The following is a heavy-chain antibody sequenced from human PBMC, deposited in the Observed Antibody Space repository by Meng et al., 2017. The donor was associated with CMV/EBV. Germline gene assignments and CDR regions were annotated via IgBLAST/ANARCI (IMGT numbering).Heavy chain of an antibody. Sequence: GSLRLSCTVSGGSIGSYYWSWIRQPPGKGLEWIGYIYYSGSTNYNPSLKSRVTISVDTSKNQFSLKLSSVTAADTAVYYCERVGVGESFDYWGQGTLVTVSS. J-gene: IGHJ4*02. D-gene: IGHD3-10*01. CDR1: GGSIGSYY. CDR3: ERVGVGESFDY. V-gene: IGHV4-59*01. CDR2: IYYSGST.